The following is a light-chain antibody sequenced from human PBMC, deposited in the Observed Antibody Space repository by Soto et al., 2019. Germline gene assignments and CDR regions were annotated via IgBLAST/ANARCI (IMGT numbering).Light chain of an antibody. J-gene: IGKJ1*01. CDR3: QQYGSSGT. V-gene: IGKV3-20*01. CDR2: GAS. CDR1: QSVSNNY. Sequence: EIVLTHSPGTLSLSPVEISTLSCMASQSVSNNYLAWYQQKPGQAPRLLIYGASNRATGIPDRFSGSGSGTDFTLTISRLEPEDFAVYYCQQYGSSGTFGQGTKVDI.